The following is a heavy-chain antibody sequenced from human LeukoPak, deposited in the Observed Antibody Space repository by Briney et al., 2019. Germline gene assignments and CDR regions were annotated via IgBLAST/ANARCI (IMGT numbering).Heavy chain of an antibody. CDR2: INWNGGST. D-gene: IGHD2-2*01. CDR3: AKDHCSSTSCYGGVGAFDI. CDR1: GFTFDDYG. V-gene: IGHV3-20*04. J-gene: IGHJ3*02. Sequence: RPGGSLRLSCAASGFTFDDYGMSWVRHAPGKGLEWVSDINWNGGSTGYADSVKGRFTISRDNAKNSLYLQMNSLRAEDMALYYCAKDHCSSTSCYGGVGAFDIWGQGTMVTVSS.